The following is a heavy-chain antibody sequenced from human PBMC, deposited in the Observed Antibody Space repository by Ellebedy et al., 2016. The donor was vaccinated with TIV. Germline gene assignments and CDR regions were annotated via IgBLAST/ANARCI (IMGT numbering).Heavy chain of an antibody. Sequence: GGSLRLXCAASGFTFSSYAMSWVRQAPGKGLEWVSAISGSGGSTYYADSVKGRFTISRDNSKNTLYLQMNSLRAEDTAVYYCAKTRYSYGWGYYYYYYGMDVWGQGTTVTVSS. CDR2: ISGSGGST. CDR3: AKTRYSYGWGYYYYYYGMDV. CDR1: GFTFSSYA. V-gene: IGHV3-23*01. J-gene: IGHJ6*02. D-gene: IGHD5-18*01.